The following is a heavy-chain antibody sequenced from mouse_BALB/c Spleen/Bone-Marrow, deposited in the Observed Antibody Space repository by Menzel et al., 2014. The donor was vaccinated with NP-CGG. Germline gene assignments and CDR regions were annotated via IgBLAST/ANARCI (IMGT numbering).Heavy chain of an antibody. CDR1: GYTFSNYW. J-gene: IGHJ2*01. Sequence: VQLQQSGGELMKPGASVKISCKATGYTFSNYWIQWVKQRPGHGPEWIGEILPGSDNTNYNEKFKGKATFTADTSSNTAYMQLSSLTSEDSAAYYCARGNPFDFWGQGTTLTVSS. CDR3: ARGNPFDF. V-gene: IGHV1-9*01. CDR2: ILPGSDNT.